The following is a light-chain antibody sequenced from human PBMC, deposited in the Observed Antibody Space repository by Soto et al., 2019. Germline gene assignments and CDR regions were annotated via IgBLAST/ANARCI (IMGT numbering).Light chain of an antibody. CDR3: QKFTWAPFT. V-gene: IGKV1-27*01. J-gene: IGKJ4*01. Sequence: DIQMTQSPSSLCASAGDRVTITCRASQGISNHLAWYHQKPGQLPNLLIYAASILQSGVPSRFSGSGSGTDFTLTSSSLQPEDVGIYYCQKFTWAPFTFGGGTKVEI. CDR1: QGISNH. CDR2: AAS.